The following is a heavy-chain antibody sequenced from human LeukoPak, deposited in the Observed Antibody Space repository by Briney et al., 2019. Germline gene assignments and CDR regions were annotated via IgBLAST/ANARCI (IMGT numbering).Heavy chain of an antibody. CDR1: GFTFSSYS. V-gene: IGHV3-21*01. CDR2: ISSSSSYI. D-gene: IGHD3-9*01. J-gene: IGHJ3*02. Sequence: RGGSLRLSCAASGFTFSSYSMNWVRQAPGKGLEWVSSISSSSSYIYYADSVKGRFTISRDNAKNSLYLQMNSLRAEDTAVYYCARDRDYDILTGYGFDAFDIWGQGTMVTVSS. CDR3: ARDRDYDILTGYGFDAFDI.